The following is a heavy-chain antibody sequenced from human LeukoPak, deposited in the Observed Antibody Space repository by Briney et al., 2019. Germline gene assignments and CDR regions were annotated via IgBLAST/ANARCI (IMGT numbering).Heavy chain of an antibody. V-gene: IGHV1-69*13. J-gene: IGHJ4*02. CDR1: GGTLSNFA. CDR3: AKASPGGYSNAYDY. CDR2: ILPIFGTP. Sequence: SVKVSCKASGGTLSNFAIIWVRQAPGQGLEWMGGILPIFGTPNYAQKIQGRVTITADESTAYMELNSLRSEDTAVYYCAKASPGGYSNAYDYWGQGTLVTVSS. D-gene: IGHD5-18*01.